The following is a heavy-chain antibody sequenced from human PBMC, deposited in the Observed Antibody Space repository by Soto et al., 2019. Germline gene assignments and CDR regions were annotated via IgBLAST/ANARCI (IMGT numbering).Heavy chain of an antibody. CDR3: ARPHGGSSGWDNWFDP. V-gene: IGHV4-59*01. CDR1: GGSISSYY. D-gene: IGHD6-25*01. J-gene: IGHJ5*02. Sequence: QVQLQESGPGLVKPSETLSLTCTVSGGSISSYYWSWIRQPPGKGLEWIGYIYYSGSTNYNPSLKRPVTISVDTSKNQFSLKLSSVTAADTAVYYCARPHGGSSGWDNWFDPWGQGTLVTVSS. CDR2: IYYSGST.